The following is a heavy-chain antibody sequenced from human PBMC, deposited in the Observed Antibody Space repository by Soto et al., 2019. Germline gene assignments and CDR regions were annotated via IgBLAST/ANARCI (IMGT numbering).Heavy chain of an antibody. CDR1: GFQLSSCA. V-gene: IGHV3-23*01. Sequence: EVQLLESGGGLVQPGGSLKISCAASGFQLSSCAMSWVRQAPGKGLEWVSGINEGDGATNYQVSVRGWFTISRDKSKNTLYLEMNSLRVEYTAIYYCAKRQAPAGAYEHWGQGILVIVSS. CDR3: AKRQAPAGAYEH. D-gene: IGHD6-13*01. J-gene: IGHJ1*01. CDR2: INEGDGAT.